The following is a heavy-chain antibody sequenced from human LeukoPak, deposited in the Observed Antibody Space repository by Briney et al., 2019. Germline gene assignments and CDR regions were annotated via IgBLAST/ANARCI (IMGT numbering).Heavy chain of an antibody. CDR2: IYCDYDK. Sequence: SGPTLVNPTQTLTLTCTFPVFSLCTSGVGVGWILHPPCKSLYLLALIYCDYDKCYSPSLKSRLTITKDTSKNQVVLTLSIIDPVDTATYYCPYINVGLSYPYVWGSYRYPQTFDYWGERTRVTVSS. D-gene: IGHD3-16*02. CDR1: VFSLCTSGVG. CDR3: PYINVGLSYPYVWGSYRYPQTFDY. V-gene: IGHV2-5*02. J-gene: IGHJ4*02.